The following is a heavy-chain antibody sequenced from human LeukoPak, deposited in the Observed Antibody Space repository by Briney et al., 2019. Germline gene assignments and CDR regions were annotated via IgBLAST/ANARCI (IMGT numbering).Heavy chain of an antibody. CDR2: IYYSGST. Sequence: SETLSLTCTVSGGSISSYYWSWIRQPPGKGLEWIGYIYYSGSTNYNPPLKSRVTISVDTSKNQFSLKLSSVTAADTAVYYCARHKHEVPDYWGQGTLVTVSS. J-gene: IGHJ4*02. V-gene: IGHV4-59*08. CDR1: GGSISSYY. CDR3: ARHKHEVPDY.